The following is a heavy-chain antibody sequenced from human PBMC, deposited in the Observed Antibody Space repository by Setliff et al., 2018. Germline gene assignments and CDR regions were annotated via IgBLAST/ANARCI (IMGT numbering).Heavy chain of an antibody. CDR3: ASDGQGNYNFWSGSYYYYGMDV. D-gene: IGHD3-3*01. CDR1: GYSFSTYA. CDR2: INGGNGNT. Sequence: ASVKVSCKASGYSFSTYAMHWVRQAPGQRLEWMGWINGGNGNTKYSQKLQGRVTMTTDTSTSTAYMELRSLRPDDTAVYYCASDGQGNYNFWSGSYYYYGMDVWGQGTTVTVSS. J-gene: IGHJ6*02. V-gene: IGHV1-3*01.